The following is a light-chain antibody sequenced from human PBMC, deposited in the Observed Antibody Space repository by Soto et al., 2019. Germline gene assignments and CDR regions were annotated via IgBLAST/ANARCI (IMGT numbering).Light chain of an antibody. J-gene: IGKJ4*01. Sequence: EIVLTQSPGTLSLSPGERANLSCRASQSVASNYLAWYQQKPGQAPRLLMYGASSRATGIPDRFSGSGSGTDFTLTVSRLEPEDFAVYYCQQYGSSLLTFGGGTKVAIK. V-gene: IGKV3-20*01. CDR3: QQYGSSLLT. CDR2: GAS. CDR1: QSVASNY.